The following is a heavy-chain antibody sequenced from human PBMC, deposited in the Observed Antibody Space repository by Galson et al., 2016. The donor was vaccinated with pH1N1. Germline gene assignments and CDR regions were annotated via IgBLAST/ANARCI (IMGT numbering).Heavy chain of an antibody. V-gene: IGHV1-46*01. Sequence: SVKVSCKASGYSFTDYYVHWIRQAPGQGLEWMAIIKPTGGDTTYAQNFQGRVFVTRDTSTSTVYMEVTSRRSEGTAVYYCARAQYSNYHYYYFDFWGQGTLVTVSS. CDR1: GYSFTDYY. D-gene: IGHD4-11*01. CDR3: ARAQYSNYHYYYFDF. CDR2: IKPTGGDT. J-gene: IGHJ4*02.